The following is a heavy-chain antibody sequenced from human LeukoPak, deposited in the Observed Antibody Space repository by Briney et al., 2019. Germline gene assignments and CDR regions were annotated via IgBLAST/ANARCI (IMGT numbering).Heavy chain of an antibody. Sequence: SETLSLTCAVYGGSFSGYYWSWIRQPPGKGLECIGEINHSGSTNYNPSLKSRVTISVDTSKNQFSLKLSSVTAADTAVYYCARALLYNWNYLGYWGQGTLVTVSS. CDR1: GGSFSGYY. CDR3: ARALLYNWNYLGY. V-gene: IGHV4-34*01. J-gene: IGHJ4*02. D-gene: IGHD1-20*01. CDR2: INHSGST.